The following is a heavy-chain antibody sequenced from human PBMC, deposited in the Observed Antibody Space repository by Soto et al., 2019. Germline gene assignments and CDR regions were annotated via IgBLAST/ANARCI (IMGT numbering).Heavy chain of an antibody. D-gene: IGHD6-19*01. Sequence: PSETLSLTCAVSGYSISSGYYCGWIRQPPGKGLEWIGSIYHSGSTYYNPSLKSRVTISVDTSKNQFSLKLSSVTAADTAVYYCARDCRPLGCPLDYWGQGTLVTVSS. J-gene: IGHJ4*02. CDR1: GYSISSGYY. CDR3: ARDCRPLGCPLDY. V-gene: IGHV4-38-2*02. CDR2: IYHSGST.